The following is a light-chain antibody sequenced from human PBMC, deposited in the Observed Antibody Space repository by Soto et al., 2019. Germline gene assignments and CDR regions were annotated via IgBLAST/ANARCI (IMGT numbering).Light chain of an antibody. J-gene: IGKJ5*01. CDR3: QQRQYWPPIT. CDR1: QSLTSY. CDR2: DAS. Sequence: EIVMTQSPATLSVSPGETATLSCRASQSLTSYLAWYQQKPDQAPRLLIYDASNRATGIPARFTGSGSGTDFNLTISTLEPEDFAVYYCQQRQYWPPITFGQGTRLEIK. V-gene: IGKV3-11*01.